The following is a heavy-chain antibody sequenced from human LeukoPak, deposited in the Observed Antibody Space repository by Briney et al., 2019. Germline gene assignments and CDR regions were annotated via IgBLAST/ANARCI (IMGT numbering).Heavy chain of an antibody. V-gene: IGHV4-59*08. J-gene: IGHJ4*02. D-gene: IGHD3-16*02. CDR1: SDSISSYY. CDR3: ARHAFDYVWRSHLYLGEFDL. CDR2: IYYTEGT. Sequence: SETLSLTCTVSSDSISSYYWSWIRQPPGKGLEWVGYIYYTEGTSYNPSLKSRVTLSMDSSNNQFSLKLRSVTAADTVVYYCARHAFDYVWRSHLYLGEFDLWGQGTPVTVSS.